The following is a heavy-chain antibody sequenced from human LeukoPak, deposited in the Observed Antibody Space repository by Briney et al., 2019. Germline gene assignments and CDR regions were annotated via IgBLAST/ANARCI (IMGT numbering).Heavy chain of an antibody. Sequence: SETLSLTCTVSGGSLSSYYWSWIRQPPGKRLEWIGYIYYSGSTNYNPSFKSRVTISVDTSKNQFSLKVSSVTAADTAVYYCARDLLGYGGPFDYWGQGTLVIVSS. CDR2: IYYSGST. V-gene: IGHV4-59*01. CDR1: GGSLSSYY. CDR3: ARDLLGYGGPFDY. D-gene: IGHD4-23*01. J-gene: IGHJ4*02.